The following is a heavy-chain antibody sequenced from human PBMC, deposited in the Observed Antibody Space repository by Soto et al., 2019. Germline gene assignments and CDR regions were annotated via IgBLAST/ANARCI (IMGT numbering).Heavy chain of an antibody. J-gene: IGHJ4*02. V-gene: IGHV4-30-2*01. CDR2: IYHSGST. D-gene: IGHD4-17*01. Sequence: SDTLSLTCAVSGGSISIGGYSWSWIRQPPGKGLEWIGYIYHSGSTYYNPSLKSRVTISVDRSKNQFSLKLSSVTAADTAVYYCAREGSYGDLNYWGQGTLVTVS. CDR3: AREGSYGDLNY. CDR1: GGSISIGGYS.